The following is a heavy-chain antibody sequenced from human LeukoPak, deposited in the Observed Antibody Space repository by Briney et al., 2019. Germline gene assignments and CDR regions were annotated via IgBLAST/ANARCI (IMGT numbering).Heavy chain of an antibody. CDR1: GGSISSSSYY. CDR3: ARQDSSSWYHDY. Sequence: SETLSLTCTVPGGSISSSSYYWGWIRQPPGKGLEWIGSIYYSGSTYYNPSLKSRVTISVDTSKNQFSLKLSSVTAADTAVYYCARQDSSSWYHDYWGQGTLVTVSS. CDR2: IYYSGST. D-gene: IGHD6-13*01. V-gene: IGHV4-39*01. J-gene: IGHJ4*02.